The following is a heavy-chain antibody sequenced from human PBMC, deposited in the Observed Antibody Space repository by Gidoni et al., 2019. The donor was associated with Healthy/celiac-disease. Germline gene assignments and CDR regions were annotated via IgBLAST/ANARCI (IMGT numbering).Heavy chain of an antibody. J-gene: IGHJ4*02. V-gene: IGHV1-46*01. CDR1: GYILPSYY. Sequence: QVQLVQSGAEVKKPGASVKVSCKASGYILPSYYMHWVRQAPGQGLEWMGIINPSGGSTSYAQRFQGRVTMTRDTSTSTVYMGLSSLRSEDTAVYYCAREFMYSSSWYGLGYWGQGTLVTVSS. CDR3: AREFMYSSSWYGLGY. D-gene: IGHD6-13*01. CDR2: INPSGGST.